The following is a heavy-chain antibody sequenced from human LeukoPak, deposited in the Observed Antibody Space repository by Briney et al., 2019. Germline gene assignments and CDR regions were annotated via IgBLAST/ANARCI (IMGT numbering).Heavy chain of an antibody. V-gene: IGHV4-61*02. J-gene: IGHJ4*02. CDR3: ARDNRVDFWSGYGPPDY. D-gene: IGHD3-3*01. CDR1: GGSISSGGYY. CDR2: IYTSGST. Sequence: PSETLSLTCTVSGGSISSGGYYWSWIRQPAGKGLEWIGRIYTSGSTNYNPSLKSRVTMSVDTSKNQFSLKLSSVTAADTAVYYCARDNRVDFWSGYGPPDYWGQGTLVTVSS.